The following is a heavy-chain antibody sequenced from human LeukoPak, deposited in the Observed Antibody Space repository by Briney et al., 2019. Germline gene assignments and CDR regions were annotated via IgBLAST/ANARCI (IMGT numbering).Heavy chain of an antibody. V-gene: IGHV1-2*02. CDR2: INPNGGGT. Sequence: ASVKVSCKASGYTFTGYNIHWMRQAPGQGLEWMGWINPNGGGTNYAQNFQGRVTMTMDTSITTVYMEVSGLTPDDTAVYYCARAVRVTTDFDCWGQGTLVTVPS. D-gene: IGHD2-21*02. CDR3: ARAVRVTTDFDC. CDR1: GYTFTGYN. J-gene: IGHJ4*02.